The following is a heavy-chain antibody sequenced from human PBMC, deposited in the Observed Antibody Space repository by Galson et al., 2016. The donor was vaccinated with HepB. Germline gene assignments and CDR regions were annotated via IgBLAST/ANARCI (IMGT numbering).Heavy chain of an antibody. CDR1: GGSISNDSW. V-gene: IGHV4-4*02. J-gene: IGHJ4*02. CDR2: IYQTGTA. CDR3: TRGTLGTAATMAFDY. Sequence: SETLSLTCAVSGGSISNDSWWSWVRQSPGKGLEWIGEIYQTGTANYDPSFTRRATISVDKSKNQFSLRLDSVTAADTAVYYCTRGTLGTAATMAFDYWGQGTLVSVSS. D-gene: IGHD4/OR15-4a*01.